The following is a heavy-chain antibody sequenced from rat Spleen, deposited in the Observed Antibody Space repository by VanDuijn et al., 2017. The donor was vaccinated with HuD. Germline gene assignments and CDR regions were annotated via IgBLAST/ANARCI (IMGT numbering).Heavy chain of an antibody. J-gene: IGHJ4*01. V-gene: IGHV5-7*01. CDR2: ISYDGSST. D-gene: IGHD1-12*02. CDR3: ARHDYYDGTYYYLYVMDA. CDR1: GFTFSDYN. Sequence: EVQLVESGGGLVQPGRSLKLSCAASGFTFSDYNMAWVRQAPKKGLEWVATISYDGSSTYYRESVKGRFTISRDNAKSTLYLQMDSLRSEDTATYYCARHDYYDGTYYYLYVMDAWGQGASVTVSS.